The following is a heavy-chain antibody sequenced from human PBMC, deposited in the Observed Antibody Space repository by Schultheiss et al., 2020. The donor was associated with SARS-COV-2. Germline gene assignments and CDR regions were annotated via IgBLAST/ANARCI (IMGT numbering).Heavy chain of an antibody. V-gene: IGHV4-34*01. Sequence: SETLSLTCAVYGGSFSGYYWGWIRQPPGKGLEWIGSIYHSGSTNYNPSLKSRVTISVDTSKNQFSLKLSSVTAADTAVYYCARLGYSGYDQSHSWGQGTLVTVSS. CDR3: ARLGYSGYDQSHS. J-gene: IGHJ4*02. D-gene: IGHD5-12*01. CDR1: GGSFSGYY. CDR2: IYHSGST.